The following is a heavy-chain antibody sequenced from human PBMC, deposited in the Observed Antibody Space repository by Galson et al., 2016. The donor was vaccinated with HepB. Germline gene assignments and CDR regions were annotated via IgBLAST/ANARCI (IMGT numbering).Heavy chain of an antibody. Sequence: QSGAEVKKPGESLKISCETSGYSFSNYWIAWVRLMPGKGLEWVGIINPGDSDARYVPSFQGQVTISADKSISTAYLQWSSLKASDTATYYCARHRAAGGNYYDGMDVWGQGTTVTVSS. J-gene: IGHJ6*02. CDR2: INPGDSDA. CDR3: ARHRAAGGNYYDGMDV. CDR1: GYSFSNYW. D-gene: IGHD1-14*01. V-gene: IGHV5-51*01.